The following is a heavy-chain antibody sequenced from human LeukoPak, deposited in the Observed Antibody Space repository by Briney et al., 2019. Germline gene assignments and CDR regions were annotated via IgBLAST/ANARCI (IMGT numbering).Heavy chain of an antibody. D-gene: IGHD2/OR15-2a*01. CDR1: GGSISSYY. CDR2: IYYSGST. V-gene: IGHV4-59*01. Sequence: SETLSLTCTVSGGSISSYYWSWIRQPPGKGLEWIGYIYYSGSTNYNPSLKSRVTISVDTSKNQFSLKLSSVTAADTAVYYCAGDFRLLIHYYGMDVWGQGTTVTVSS. CDR3: AGDFRLLIHYYGMDV. J-gene: IGHJ6*02.